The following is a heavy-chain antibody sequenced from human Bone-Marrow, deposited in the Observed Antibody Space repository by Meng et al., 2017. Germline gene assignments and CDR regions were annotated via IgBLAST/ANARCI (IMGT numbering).Heavy chain of an antibody. Sequence: GGSLRLSCAASGFSFNEYEMNWVRQAPGKGLEWVSYISRSGGNTDYLDAVRGRFTISRDNAENSLYLQMNSLRAEDTAVYYCARVDYSDYWGQGTLVTVSS. CDR2: ISRSGGNT. CDR1: GFSFNEYE. V-gene: IGHV3-48*03. J-gene: IGHJ4*02. CDR3: ARVDYSDY.